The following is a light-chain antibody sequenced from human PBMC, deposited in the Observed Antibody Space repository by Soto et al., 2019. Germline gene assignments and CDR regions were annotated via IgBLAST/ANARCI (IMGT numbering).Light chain of an antibody. CDR3: QQYNNWPPIT. V-gene: IGKV3-15*01. Sequence: EIVMTQSPATLSVSPGERATLSCRASQSVSSNLAWYQQNPGQAPRLLIYGASTRATGIPARCSGSGSGTAFTPTISNLQSEDFAVYYCQQYNNWPPITFGQGTKLELK. J-gene: IGKJ2*01. CDR2: GAS. CDR1: QSVSSN.